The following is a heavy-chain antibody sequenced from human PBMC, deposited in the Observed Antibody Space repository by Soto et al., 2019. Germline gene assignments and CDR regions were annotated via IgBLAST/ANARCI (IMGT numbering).Heavy chain of an antibody. J-gene: IGHJ6*01. Sequence: QVQLVESGGGVVQPGRSLRLSCAASGFTFSSYGMHWVRQAPGKGLEWVAVISYDGSNKYYADSVKGRFTISRDNSKNTLYLQMNSLRAEDTAVYYCAKPRPGQSRGRKYYYYGMDVW. D-gene: IGHD3-16*01. V-gene: IGHV3-30*18. CDR1: GFTFSSYG. CDR2: ISYDGSNK. CDR3: AKPRPGQSRGRKYYYYGMDV.